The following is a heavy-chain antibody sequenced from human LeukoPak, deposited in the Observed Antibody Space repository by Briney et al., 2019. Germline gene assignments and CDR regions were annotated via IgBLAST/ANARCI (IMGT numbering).Heavy chain of an antibody. CDR1: GFPLSSYW. V-gene: IGHV3-7*01. J-gene: IGHJ4*02. CDR3: ARALDTSSSRYQPFEY. Sequence: GGSLRLSCAASGFPLSSYWMSWVRLAPGKGLEWVANVKQDGSEKYYVDSVKGRFTISRDNAKNSLFLQMNSQRAEDTAVYYCARALDTSSSRYQPFEYWGQGTLVTVSS. CDR2: VKQDGSEK. D-gene: IGHD2-2*01.